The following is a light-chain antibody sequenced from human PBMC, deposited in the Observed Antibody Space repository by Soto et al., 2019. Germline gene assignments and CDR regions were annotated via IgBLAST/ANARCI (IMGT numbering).Light chain of an antibody. V-gene: IGKV3D-20*02. J-gene: IGKJ5*01. Sequence: EIVLTQSPGTLSLSPGERATRSCRASQSVSSSYLAWYQQKPGQAPRLLIYGASSRATGIPDRFSGSGSGTDFTLTISRLEPEDFAVYYCQQRLNSITFGQGTRLEIK. CDR1: QSVSSSY. CDR2: GAS. CDR3: QQRLNSIT.